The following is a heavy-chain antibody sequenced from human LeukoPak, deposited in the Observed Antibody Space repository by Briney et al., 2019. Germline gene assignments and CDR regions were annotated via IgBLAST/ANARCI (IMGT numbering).Heavy chain of an antibody. CDR3: ARDFTYSSGWYYFDS. V-gene: IGHV4-4*07. D-gene: IGHD6-19*01. CDR1: GGSISSYY. J-gene: IGHJ4*02. Sequence: PSETLSLTCTVSGGSISSYYWSWIRQPAGKGLEWIGRIDASGSTDYNPSLESRVTMSLDTSKNQFSLKVTSVSAADTAVYYCARDFTYSSGWYYFDSWGQGTLVTVSS. CDR2: IDASGST.